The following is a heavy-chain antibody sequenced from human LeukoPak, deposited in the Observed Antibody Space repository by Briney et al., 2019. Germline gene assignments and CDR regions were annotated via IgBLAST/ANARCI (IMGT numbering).Heavy chain of an antibody. CDR1: GGSISSSPYY. D-gene: IGHD3-10*01. Sequence: SETLSLTCTVSGGSISSSPYYWGWIRQPPGEGLEWIGTIYYDGSTYHNPSLKSRVTISVGASKNQFSLKLRSVTAADTAVYYCTRDRQLEWFYLWGQGTLVTVSS. CDR2: IYYDGST. V-gene: IGHV4-39*07. J-gene: IGHJ5*01. CDR3: TRDRQLEWFYL.